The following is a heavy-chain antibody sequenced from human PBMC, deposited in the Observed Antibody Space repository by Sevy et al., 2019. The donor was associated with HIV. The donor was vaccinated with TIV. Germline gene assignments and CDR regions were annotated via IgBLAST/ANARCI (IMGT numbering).Heavy chain of an antibody. Sequence: GGSLRLSCAVSGFTFSNVWMSWVRQAPGKGLEWISSIKSKTDGGTTDYAAPVKGRFTISRDDSKTTLYLQMNSLKIEDIAVYYCTTGGSLFQHWGQGTLVTVSS. CDR1: GFTFSNVW. J-gene: IGHJ1*01. CDR3: TTGGSLFQH. D-gene: IGHD3-16*01. V-gene: IGHV3-15*01. CDR2: IKSKTDGGTT.